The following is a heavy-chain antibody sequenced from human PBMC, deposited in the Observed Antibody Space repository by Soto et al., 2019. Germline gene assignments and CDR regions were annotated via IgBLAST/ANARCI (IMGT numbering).Heavy chain of an antibody. J-gene: IGHJ6*02. CDR3: ARTFDYYGMDV. V-gene: IGHV4-38-2*01. Sequence: PSETLSLTCGVSGYSIASGYYLTWILQSPGKGLEWIGSIYHAGSVYYNPSLNSRVAVSLDTSKNHFSLKLTSVTAADTAVYYCARTFDYYGMDVWGQGTTVTV. CDR2: IYHAGSV. CDR1: GYSIASGYY.